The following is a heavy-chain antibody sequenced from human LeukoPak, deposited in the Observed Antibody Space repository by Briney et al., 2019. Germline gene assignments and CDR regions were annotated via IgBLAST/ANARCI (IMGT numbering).Heavy chain of an antibody. CDR3: AKDRLLTEEGAFDI. CDR1: GFTFSSYW. J-gene: IGHJ3*02. D-gene: IGHD2-15*01. CDR2: INTDGSST. Sequence: GGSLRLSCAASGFTFSSYWMHWVRQAPGKGLVWVSRINTDGSSTSYADSVKGRFTISRDNAKNTLYLQMNSLRAEDTAVYYCAKDRLLTEEGAFDIWGQGTMVTVSS. V-gene: IGHV3-74*01.